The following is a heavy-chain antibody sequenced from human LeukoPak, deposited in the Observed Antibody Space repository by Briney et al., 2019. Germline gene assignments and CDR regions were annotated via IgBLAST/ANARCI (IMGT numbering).Heavy chain of an antibody. CDR2: IIPILGIA. CDR3: ATTVAGAYYFDY. CDR1: GGTFSSYA. Sequence: SVKVSCKASGGTFSSYAISWVRQAPGQGLEWMGRIIPILGIANYAQKFQGRVTVTADKSTSTAYMELSSLRSEDTAVYYCATTVAGAYYFDYWGQGTLVTVSS. J-gene: IGHJ4*02. D-gene: IGHD6-19*01. V-gene: IGHV1-69*04.